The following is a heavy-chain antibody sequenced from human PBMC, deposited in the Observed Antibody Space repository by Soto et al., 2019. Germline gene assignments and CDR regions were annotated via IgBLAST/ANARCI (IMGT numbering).Heavy chain of an antibody. J-gene: IGHJ5*02. CDR2: ISYDGNNK. V-gene: IGHV3-30*18. Sequence: PGGFLRLSCAASGLTFSSYGMHWVRQAPGKGLEWVAVISYDGNNKGHADSVKGRFTISRDNSKNTLYLQMNSLRAEDTAVYYCAKDVGYCANGVCYLANWFDPWGQGT. D-gene: IGHD2-8*01. CDR3: AKDVGYCANGVCYLANWFDP. CDR1: GLTFSSYG.